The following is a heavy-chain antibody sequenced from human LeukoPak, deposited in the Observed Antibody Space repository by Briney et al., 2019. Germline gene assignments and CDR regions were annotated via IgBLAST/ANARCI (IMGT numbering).Heavy chain of an antibody. D-gene: IGHD3-22*01. J-gene: IGHJ4*02. Sequence: PGGSLRLSCAASGFTFSSYWMTWVRQAPGKGLEWVANIKQDGSKKNYVDSVKGRFTISRDNAKNSLYLQMNSLRAEDTAVYYCATPLDYYDSSGYHQGGDWGQGTLGTVSS. V-gene: IGHV3-7*03. CDR3: ATPLDYYDSSGYHQGGD. CDR1: GFTFSSYW. CDR2: IKQDGSKK.